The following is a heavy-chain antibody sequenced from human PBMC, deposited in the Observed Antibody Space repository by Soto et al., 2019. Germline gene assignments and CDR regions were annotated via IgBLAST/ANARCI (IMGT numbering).Heavy chain of an antibody. J-gene: IGHJ4*02. CDR1: GGSISSSNW. D-gene: IGHD6-13*01. Sequence: QVQLQESGPGLVKPSGTLSLTCAVSGGSISSSNWWSWVRQPPGEGLEWIGEIYHSGSTNYNPSLKSRVTISVDKSKTQFSLTLSSVTAADTAVYYCARAAMGGSSWPFDYWGQGTLVTVSS. CDR2: IYHSGST. CDR3: ARAAMGGSSWPFDY. V-gene: IGHV4-4*02.